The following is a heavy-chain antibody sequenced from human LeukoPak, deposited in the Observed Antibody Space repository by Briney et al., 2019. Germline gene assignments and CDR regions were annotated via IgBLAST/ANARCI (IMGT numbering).Heavy chain of an antibody. CDR1: GGSISSYY. J-gene: IGHJ4*02. CDR3: ARHDTSGYYWYYFDY. Sequence: KPSETLSLTCTVSGGSISSYYWSWIRQPPGKGLEWIGYIYYSGSTNYNPSLKSRVTISVDTSKNQFSLKLSSVTAADTAVYYCARHDTSGYYWYYFDYWSQGSLVTVSS. D-gene: IGHD3-22*01. V-gene: IGHV4-59*01. CDR2: IYYSGST.